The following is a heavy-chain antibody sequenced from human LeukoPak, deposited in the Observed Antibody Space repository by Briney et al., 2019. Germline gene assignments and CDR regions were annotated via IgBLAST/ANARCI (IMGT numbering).Heavy chain of an antibody. V-gene: IGHV3-7*01. J-gene: IGHJ6*03. Sequence: GGSLRLSCEASGFTFSTYWMGWVRQAPGKGLEWVANIKQDGSEKNYVGSVKGRFTIARDNAKNSLYLQMNSLRAEDTAVYYCARSSITMVRGVIKSTTSWYHYYNMDVWGKGTTVTVSS. CDR3: ARSSITMVRGVIKSTTSWYHYYNMDV. D-gene: IGHD3-10*01. CDR2: IKQDGSEK. CDR1: GFTFSTYW.